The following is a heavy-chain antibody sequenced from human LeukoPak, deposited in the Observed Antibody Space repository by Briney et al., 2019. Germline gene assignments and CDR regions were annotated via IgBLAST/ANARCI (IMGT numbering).Heavy chain of an antibody. CDR1: GFTFDDYG. D-gene: IGHD2-15*01. Sequence: GGSLRLSCAASGFTFDDYGMHWVRLAPGKGLEWVSLISWDGGNTYYADSVKGRFTISRDNSKNSLYLQMNSLRAEDTALYYCAKGVGGYCSGGSCYLDYYMDVWGKGTTVTVSS. CDR2: ISWDGGNT. J-gene: IGHJ6*03. CDR3: AKGVGGYCSGGSCYLDYYMDV. V-gene: IGHV3-43D*03.